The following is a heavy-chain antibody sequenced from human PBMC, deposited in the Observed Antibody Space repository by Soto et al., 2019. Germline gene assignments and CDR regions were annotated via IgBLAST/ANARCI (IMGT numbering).Heavy chain of an antibody. J-gene: IGHJ5*02. Sequence: SETLSLTCTVSGDSISGGASFCSCIRQPPGKSLEWIANVYYIGSSYYNPSLKSRLTISVDTTKNQFSLQLKSMTAADTAVYNCAKLSCTSSTCYFPGWFDPWGQGTLVTVSS. D-gene: IGHD2-2*01. CDR1: GDSISGGASF. V-gene: IGHV4-31*03. CDR3: AKLSCTSSTCYFPGWFDP. CDR2: VYYIGSS.